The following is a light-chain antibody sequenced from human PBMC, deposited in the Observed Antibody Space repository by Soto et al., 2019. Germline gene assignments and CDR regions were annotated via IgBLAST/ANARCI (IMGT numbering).Light chain of an antibody. CDR3: QQSYSTPWT. CDR1: QSISSY. CDR2: AAS. V-gene: IGKV1-39*01. J-gene: IGKJ1*01. Sequence: DIQMTQSPSSLSASVGDRVTITCRASQSISSYLNWYQQKPGKAPKLLIYAASSLQSGVPSRFSGRGSGTDFTLTISSLQPEDFATYYCQQSYSTPWTVGQGTKVDSK.